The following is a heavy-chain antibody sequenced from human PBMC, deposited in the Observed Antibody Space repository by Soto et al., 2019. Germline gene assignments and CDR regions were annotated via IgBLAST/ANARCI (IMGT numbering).Heavy chain of an antibody. CDR3: ATQIVVVPAASGGWFDP. J-gene: IGHJ5*02. CDR1: GGSISSGGYY. Sequence: PSETLSLTCTVSGGSISSGGYYWSWIRQHPGKGLEWIGYIYYSGSTYYNPSLKSRVTISVDTSKNQFSLKLSSVTAADTAVYYCATQIVVVPAASGGWFDPWGQGTLVTVSS. V-gene: IGHV4-39*01. D-gene: IGHD2-2*01. CDR2: IYYSGST.